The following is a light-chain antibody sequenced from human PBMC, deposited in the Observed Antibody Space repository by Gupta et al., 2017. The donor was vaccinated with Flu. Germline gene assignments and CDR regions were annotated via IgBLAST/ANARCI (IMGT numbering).Light chain of an antibody. CDR1: QSLRHGRRNYC. CDR3: RQSLQSSSRT. Sequence: CRASQSLRHGRRNYCLVGWVQKPAQSAHLLLYFTAYRVSGVLDRFSGSGAGTDETLRIIRVEAEDVCVYYCRQSLQSSSRTFGQGTKLEI. V-gene: IGKV2-28*01. CDR2: FTA. J-gene: IGKJ1*01.